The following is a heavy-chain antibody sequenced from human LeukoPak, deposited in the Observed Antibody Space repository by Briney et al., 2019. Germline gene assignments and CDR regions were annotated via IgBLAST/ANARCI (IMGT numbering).Heavy chain of an antibody. Sequence: GGSLRLSCAASGFTFSSYAMSWVRQAPGKGLEWVSAISGSGGSTYYADSVKGRFTISRDNSKNTLYLQMNSLRAEDTAVYYCVSLQLTALQLVHFDYWGQGTLVTVSS. J-gene: IGHJ4*02. CDR2: ISGSGGST. D-gene: IGHD5-24*01. V-gene: IGHV3-23*01. CDR1: GFTFSSYA. CDR3: VSLQLTALQLVHFDY.